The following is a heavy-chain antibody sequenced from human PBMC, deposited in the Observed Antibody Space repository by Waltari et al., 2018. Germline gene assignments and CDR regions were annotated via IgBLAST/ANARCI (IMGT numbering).Heavy chain of an antibody. Sequence: QVQLQESGPGLVGPSETLSLTCSVSGDSIGSGNYYWGWIRQSAGKGLGWIGRFHTRGSTENAASLQSRVTISKDTSNNRFSLKLTSVTATDTAVYYCTKSASCDMDPSCDVVAYWGQGTLVTVSA. D-gene: IGHD2-15*01. CDR1: GDSIGSGNYY. CDR3: TKSASCDMDPSCDVVAY. V-gene: IGHV4-61*02. CDR2: FHTRGST. J-gene: IGHJ4*02.